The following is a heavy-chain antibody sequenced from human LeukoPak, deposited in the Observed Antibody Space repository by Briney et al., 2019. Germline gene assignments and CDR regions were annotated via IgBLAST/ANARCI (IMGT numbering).Heavy chain of an antibody. V-gene: IGHV3-23*01. Sequence: GGSLRLSCAASGFRFSDFTMTWVRQAPGKGPEWVSAIGGRGGSTYYADSLGGRFTISRGNSKNTLYLQMNSLRAEDTAVYYCAKDFDGRLPVYGNWFDPWGQGTLVTVSS. J-gene: IGHJ5*02. CDR1: GFRFSDFT. CDR2: IGGRGGST. D-gene: IGHD3-9*01. CDR3: AKDFDGRLPVYGNWFDP.